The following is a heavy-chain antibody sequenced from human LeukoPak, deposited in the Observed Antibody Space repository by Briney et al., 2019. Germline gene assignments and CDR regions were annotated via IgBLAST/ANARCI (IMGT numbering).Heavy chain of an antibody. CDR3: ARDLEYYGSGSPDFGY. D-gene: IGHD3-10*01. CDR2: INSDGRSI. Sequence: GGSLRLSCAASGFTFSNYWMHWVRQAPGKGLVWVSRINSDGRSISYADSVKGRFTISRDNAKNTLYLQMNSLRAEDTAVYYCARDLEYYGSGSPDFGYWGQGTLVTVSS. V-gene: IGHV3-74*01. CDR1: GFTFSNYW. J-gene: IGHJ4*02.